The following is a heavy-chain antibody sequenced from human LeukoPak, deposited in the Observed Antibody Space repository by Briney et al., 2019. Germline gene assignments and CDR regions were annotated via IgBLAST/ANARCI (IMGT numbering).Heavy chain of an antibody. CDR3: ARGTGSLDY. CDR2: AYSRSKWLN. Sequence: SQTLSLTCALSGDSVSSKSASWNWLRQSPSRGLEWLGMAYSRSKWLNDYAVSVKRRITINRDTAKNQSSMHLRSVTSDDTAIYYCARGTGSLDYWGQGTLDTVS. V-gene: IGHV6-1*01. D-gene: IGHD1-26*01. CDR1: GDSVSSKSAS. J-gene: IGHJ4*02.